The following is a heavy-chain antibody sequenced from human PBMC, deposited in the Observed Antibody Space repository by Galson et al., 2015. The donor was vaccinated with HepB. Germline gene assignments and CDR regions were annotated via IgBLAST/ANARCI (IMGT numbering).Heavy chain of an antibody. Sequence: SLRLSCAASGFTFNSYNLNWVRQAPGKGLEWVSYISSSSSTIYYADSVKGRFTISRDNAKNSLNLQMNSLRAEDTAVYYCARRASKYYYYMDVWGKGTTVTVSS. V-gene: IGHV3-48*01. J-gene: IGHJ6*03. CDR2: ISSSSSTI. CDR1: GFTFNSYN. CDR3: ARRASKYYYYMDV.